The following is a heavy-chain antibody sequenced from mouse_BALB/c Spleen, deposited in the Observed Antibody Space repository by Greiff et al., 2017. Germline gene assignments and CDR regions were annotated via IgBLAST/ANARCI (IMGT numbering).Heavy chain of an antibody. Sequence: VQLQQSGAELAKPGASVKMSCKASGYTFTSYWMHWVKQRPGQGLEWIGYINPSTGYTEYNQKFKDKATLTADKSSSTAYMQLSSLTSEDSAVYYCERWDYDYDGGFAYWGQGTLVTVSA. J-gene: IGHJ3*01. CDR1: GYTFTSYW. CDR3: ERWDYDYDGGFAY. D-gene: IGHD2-4*01. CDR2: INPSTGYT. V-gene: IGHV1-7*01.